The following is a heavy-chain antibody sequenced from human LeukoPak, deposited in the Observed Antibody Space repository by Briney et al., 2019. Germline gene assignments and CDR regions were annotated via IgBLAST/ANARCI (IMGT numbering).Heavy chain of an antibody. CDR1: CGSISSYY. Sequence: SETLSLTCTVACGSISSYYWSWIRQPAGTALECIGRIYTSGTITYNPSRKTQVTMSVDTSKNQFSLKLSSVTAADTAVYYCARDSGTTGEVKFDPWGQGTLVTVSS. CDR3: ARDSGTTGEVKFDP. V-gene: IGHV4-4*07. D-gene: IGHD3-10*01. J-gene: IGHJ5*02. CDR2: IYTSGTI.